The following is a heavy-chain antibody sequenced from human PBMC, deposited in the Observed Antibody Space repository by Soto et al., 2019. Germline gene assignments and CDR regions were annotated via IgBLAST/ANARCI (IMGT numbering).Heavy chain of an antibody. D-gene: IGHD6-19*01. CDR3: ERDQGQDTGWYSCAS. Sequence: QVQLVQSGADVKRPGASVMLACKASGYTLTSYGISWVRPAPGQGLEWIGWISTYTGDTNYARKTQGRVTLTTDTSTNTAYMELMSLRSDDTAGYDCERDQGQDTGWYSCASWGQGTLV. CDR1: GYTLTSYG. CDR2: ISTYTGDT. V-gene: IGHV1-18*04. J-gene: IGHJ5*02.